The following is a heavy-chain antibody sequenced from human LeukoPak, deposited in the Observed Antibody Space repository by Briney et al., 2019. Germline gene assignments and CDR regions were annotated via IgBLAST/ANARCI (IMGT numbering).Heavy chain of an antibody. V-gene: IGHV1-46*01. CDR1: GYTFTSYY. Sequence: ASVKVSCKASGYTFTSYYMHWVRQAPGQGLEWMGIINPSGGSTSYAQKFQGRVTMTRDMSTSTVYMELSSLRSEDTAVYYCARDTGYCSGGSCYSIHYWGQGTLVTVSS. CDR2: INPSGGST. J-gene: IGHJ4*02. D-gene: IGHD2-15*01. CDR3: ARDTGYCSGGSCYSIHY.